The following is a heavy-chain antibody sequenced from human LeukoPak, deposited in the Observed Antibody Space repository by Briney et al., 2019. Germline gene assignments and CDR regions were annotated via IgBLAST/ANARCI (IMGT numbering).Heavy chain of an antibody. D-gene: IGHD3-10*01. CDR2: ISCDGTTK. V-gene: IGHV3-30-3*01. CDR3: ARDFRCGWGSYKGYFDY. J-gene: IGHJ4*02. CDR1: GFIFSSYA. Sequence: PGGSLRLSCAASGFIFSSYALHWVRQAPGKGLEWVAVISCDGTTKYYADSVKGRFTISRDNSKNTLYLQMNSLRAEDTAVYYCARDFRCGWGSYKGYFDYWGRGPRVPVSS.